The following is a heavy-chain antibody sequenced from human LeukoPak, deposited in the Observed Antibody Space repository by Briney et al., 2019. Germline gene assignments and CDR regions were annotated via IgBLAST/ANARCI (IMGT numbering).Heavy chain of an antibody. CDR1: GFTFSSYW. Sequence: GRTLRLSCAASGFTFSSYWKHWVRQAPGKGLVWVSRINSDGSSTSYADSMKGRFTISRDNANNTLYLQMNSLRAEDTAVYYCAREVVKGYTFDYWGQGTLVTVSS. CDR3: AREVVKGYTFDY. V-gene: IGHV3-74*01. D-gene: IGHD2-21*01. J-gene: IGHJ4*02. CDR2: INSDGSST.